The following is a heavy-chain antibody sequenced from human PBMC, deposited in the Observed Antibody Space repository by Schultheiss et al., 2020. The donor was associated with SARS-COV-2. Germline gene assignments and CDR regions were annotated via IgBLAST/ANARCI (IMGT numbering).Heavy chain of an antibody. CDR2: IFETGGT. D-gene: IGHD2-8*02. J-gene: IGHJ5*02. CDR1: GGSMNNYY. Sequence: SETLSLTCSVSGGSMNNYYWSWIRQPPGKGLEYIGYIFETGGTNYNPSLKSRATISIDMSKNQFSLKLTSVTAADTAVYYCARRRSDGNWWLDTWGQGTLVTVSS. V-gene: IGHV4-59*08. CDR3: ARRRSDGNWWLDT.